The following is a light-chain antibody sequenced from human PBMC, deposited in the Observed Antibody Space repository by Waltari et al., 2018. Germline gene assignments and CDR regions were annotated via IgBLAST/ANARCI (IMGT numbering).Light chain of an antibody. CDR1: KLGDKY. J-gene: IGLJ2*01. CDR3: QAWDSITVV. V-gene: IGLV3-1*01. CDR2: QDT. Sequence: SYELTQPPSVSVSPGQTARITCSGDKLGDKYTCWYQQKPGQSPVLVIAQDTMRPSGIRERVAGSNAGNTATLTISGTQATDEADYYCQAWDSITVVFGGGTKLTVL.